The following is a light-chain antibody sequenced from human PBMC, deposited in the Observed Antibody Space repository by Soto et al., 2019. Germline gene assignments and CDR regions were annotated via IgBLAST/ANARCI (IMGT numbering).Light chain of an antibody. J-gene: IGKJ1*01. CDR3: KQYVSSVT. V-gene: IGKV3-20*01. CDR2: GAS. Sequence: EIVLTQSPGSLSLSPGERATLSCRASQSVDSSFFAWYQQKPGQAPRLLIYGASNRATGIPDRFSGRGSGTDFTLTITGLETEDFAVYYCKQYVSSVTFGQGTKVEIK. CDR1: QSVDSSF.